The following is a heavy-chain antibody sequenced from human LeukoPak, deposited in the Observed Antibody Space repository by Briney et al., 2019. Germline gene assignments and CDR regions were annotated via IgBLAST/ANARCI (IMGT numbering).Heavy chain of an antibody. CDR2: IYPDDAET. CDR3: ARQASPPYFWYFDL. J-gene: IGHJ2*01. V-gene: IGHV5-51*01. Sequence: GESLKISCQGSGYDFSLFWTAWVRQMPGRGLECMGIIYPDDAETKYSPSFQGQITITVDKASATAYMKWNTLRSSDTAIYYCARQASPPYFWYFDLWGRGT. CDR1: GYDFSLFW. D-gene: IGHD2/OR15-2a*01.